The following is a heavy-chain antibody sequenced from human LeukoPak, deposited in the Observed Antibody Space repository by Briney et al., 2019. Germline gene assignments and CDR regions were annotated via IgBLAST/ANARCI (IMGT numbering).Heavy chain of an antibody. D-gene: IGHD3-3*01. J-gene: IGHJ3*02. CDR1: GGSINSDIYS. CDR3: ARNYDFWSGRYAFDI. Sequence: SETLSLTCTVSGGSINSDIYSWGWIRQPPGKGLEWIGYIYYSGSTYYNPSLKSRVTISVDTSKNQFSLKLSSVTAADTAVYYCARNYDFWSGRYAFDIWGQGTMVTVSS. CDR2: IYYSGST. V-gene: IGHV4-30-4*08.